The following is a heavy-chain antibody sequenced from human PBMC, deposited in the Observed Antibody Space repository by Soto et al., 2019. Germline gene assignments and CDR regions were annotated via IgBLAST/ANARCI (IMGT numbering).Heavy chain of an antibody. D-gene: IGHD6-6*01. CDR2: ISAYNGDT. J-gene: IGHJ6*03. CDR1: GYTFTNYG. CDR3: ARVPQLVGYFYYYMDV. V-gene: IGHV1-18*01. Sequence: QVQLLQSGAEVKKPGASMKVSCKASGYTFTNYGITWVRQAPGQGLKWMGWISAYNGDTHYTQRLQGRVTMTTDTSTSTAYMELRGLRSDDTAVYYCARVPQLVGYFYYYMDVWGKGTTVTVSS.